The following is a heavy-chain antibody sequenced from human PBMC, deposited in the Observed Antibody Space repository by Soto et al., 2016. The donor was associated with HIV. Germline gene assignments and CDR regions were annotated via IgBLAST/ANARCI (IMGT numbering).Heavy chain of an antibody. CDR1: GYNFNNNG. V-gene: IGHV1-18*01. J-gene: IGHJ6*02. CDR2: ISAYNGNT. Sequence: QIHLVQSGAEVRKSGASVKVSCKASGYNFNNNGISWVRQAPGQGLEWMGWISAYNGNTYFAQKFQGRVTMTTDTSTNTAYLEVRGLRSDDTGVYYCARDWSHYDTGTYYVSHSGMDVWGQGTTVTVSS. D-gene: IGHD3-22*01. CDR3: ARDWSHYDTGTYYVSHSGMDV.